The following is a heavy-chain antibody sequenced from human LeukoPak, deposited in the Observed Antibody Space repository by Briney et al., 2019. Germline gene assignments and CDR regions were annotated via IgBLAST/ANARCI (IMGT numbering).Heavy chain of an antibody. D-gene: IGHD6-19*01. CDR2: ISGSGDGT. J-gene: IGHJ4*02. CDR1: AFTFSTYP. V-gene: IGHV3-23*01. Sequence: GASLRLSCAASAFTFSTYPMSWVRQAPGKGLEWVSAISGSGDGTFYADSVMGRFTIFRDNSMNTLYLQMNSLRAEDTAVYYCAREGSVVGTGYFDYWGQGTLVTVSS. CDR3: AREGSVVGTGYFDY.